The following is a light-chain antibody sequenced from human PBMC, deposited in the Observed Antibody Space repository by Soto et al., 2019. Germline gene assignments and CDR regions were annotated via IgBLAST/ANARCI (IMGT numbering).Light chain of an antibody. Sequence: QSVLTQPPSASGTPGQRVTISCSGSSSNIGSNFIYWDQQLPGTAHKLLLYRNNERPSGVLDRFSGSKSGTSASLAISGLLSEDEADYHCAAWDDSLSGVVFGGGTKVTVL. CDR3: AAWDDSLSGVV. CDR1: SSNIGSNF. CDR2: RNN. V-gene: IGLV1-47*01. J-gene: IGLJ2*01.